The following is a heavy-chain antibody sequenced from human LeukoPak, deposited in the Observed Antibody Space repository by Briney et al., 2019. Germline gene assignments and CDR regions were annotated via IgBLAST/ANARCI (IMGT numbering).Heavy chain of an antibody. V-gene: IGHV3-23*01. CDR3: AKDPPSPYYGDYSIGRYYGMDV. D-gene: IGHD4-17*01. J-gene: IGHJ6*02. Sequence: PGGSLRLSCAASGFIFSSYAMGWVRQAPGKGLEWVSSISGSGGSTYYADSVKGRFTISRDNSKNTLYLQMNSLRAEDTAVYYCAKDPPSPYYGDYSIGRYYGMDVWGQGTTVTVSS. CDR2: ISGSGGST. CDR1: GFIFSSYA.